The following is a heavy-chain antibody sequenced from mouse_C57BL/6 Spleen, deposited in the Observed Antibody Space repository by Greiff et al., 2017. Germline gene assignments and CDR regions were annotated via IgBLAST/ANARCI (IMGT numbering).Heavy chain of an antibody. J-gene: IGHJ2*01. D-gene: IGHD3-2*02. CDR1: GYTFTSYW. CDR3: TRRMDSSGPYYFDY. CDR2: IYPGNSDT. V-gene: IGHV1-5*01. Sequence: EVQLKESGTVLARPGASVKMSCKTSGYTFTSYWMHWVKQRPGQGLEWIGAIYPGNSDTSYNQKFKGKAKLTAVTSASTAYMELSSLTNEDSAVXYWTRRMDSSGPYYFDYWGQGTTLTVSS.